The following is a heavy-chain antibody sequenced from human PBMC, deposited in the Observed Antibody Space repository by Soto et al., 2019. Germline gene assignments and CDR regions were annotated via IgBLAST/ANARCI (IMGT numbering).Heavy chain of an antibody. J-gene: IGHJ4*02. CDR1: GGSMNNYY. D-gene: IGHD5-18*01. CDR2: IYYSGST. V-gene: IGHV4-59*01. Sequence: QVRLQESGPRLVKPSETLSLTCRVSGGSMNNYYWSWIRQPPGKGLEYIGYIYYSGSTNYNSSLKSRVTISLDTSKNQFSLKLSSLTAADTAVYFCARLSILLWPRFDSWGQGTLVTVSS. CDR3: ARLSILLWPRFDS.